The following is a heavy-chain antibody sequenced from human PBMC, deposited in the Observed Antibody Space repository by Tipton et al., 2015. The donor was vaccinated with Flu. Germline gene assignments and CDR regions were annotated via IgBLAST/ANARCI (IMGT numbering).Heavy chain of an antibody. D-gene: IGHD3-22*01. V-gene: IGHV2-5*02. CDR2: IYWDDDK. Sequence: LVKPTQTLTLTCTFSGFSLSTSGVGVGWIRQPPGKALEWLALIYWDDDKRYSPSLKSRLTITKDTSKNQVVLTMTNMDPVDTATYYCAHWAILDSSGYGKRGGVFDYWGQGTLVPVSS. CDR1: GFSLSTSGVG. CDR3: AHWAILDSSGYGKRGGVFDY. J-gene: IGHJ4*02.